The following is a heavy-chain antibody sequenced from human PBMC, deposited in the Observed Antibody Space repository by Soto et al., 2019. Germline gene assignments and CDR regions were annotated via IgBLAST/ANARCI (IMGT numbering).Heavy chain of an antibody. CDR2: IYHSGGT. CDR3: ARQGVTLRWFDP. Sequence: SETLSLTCTVSGGSISSSSYYWGWIRQPPGKGLVWIGSIYHSGGTNYNPSLKSRVTISVDKSKNQCSLRLNSVTAADTAVYYCARQGVTLRWFDPWGQGTLVTVSS. V-gene: IGHV4-39*01. J-gene: IGHJ5*02. CDR1: GGSISSSSYY. D-gene: IGHD3-16*01.